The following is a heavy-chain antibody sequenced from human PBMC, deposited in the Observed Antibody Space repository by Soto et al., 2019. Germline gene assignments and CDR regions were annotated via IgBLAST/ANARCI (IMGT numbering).Heavy chain of an antibody. CDR3: ARTDAYNSSFFDS. J-gene: IGHJ4*02. V-gene: IGHV4-31*03. D-gene: IGHD6-6*01. CDR1: GDSVNSAY. CDR2: IYHTGRT. Sequence: QVQLQEMGPGLVKPSQTLTITCTVSGDSVNSAYWSWIRQLPGKGLEWMGHIYHTGRTFYNPSLTSRLAISLATSKPLFSLKLRSVTASDTAVYYCARTDAYNSSFFDSWGQGTVVTVSS.